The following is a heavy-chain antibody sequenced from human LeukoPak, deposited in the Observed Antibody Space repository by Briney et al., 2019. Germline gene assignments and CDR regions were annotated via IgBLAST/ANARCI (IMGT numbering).Heavy chain of an antibody. CDR3: SRRAYCGGDCYGSDAFDI. CDR1: GFTFSSYG. V-gene: IGHV3-30*03. D-gene: IGHD2-21*02. CDR2: ISYDGSNK. J-gene: IGHJ3*02. Sequence: PGGSLRLSCAASGFTFSSYGMHWVRQAPGKGLEWVAVISYDGSNKYYADSVKGRFTISRDNAKNSLDLQMNSLRAEDTAVYYCSRRAYCGGDCYGSDAFDIWGQGTMVAVSS.